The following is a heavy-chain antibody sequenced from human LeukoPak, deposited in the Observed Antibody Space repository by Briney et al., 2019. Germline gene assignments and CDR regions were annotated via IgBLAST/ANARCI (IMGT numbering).Heavy chain of an antibody. CDR1: GFTFSSYW. CDR2: IKQDGSEK. Sequence: PGGSLRLSCAASGFTFSSYWMSWVRQAPGKGLEWVANIKQDGSEKYYVDSVKGRFTISRDNAKNSLYLQMNSLRAEDTAVYYCARGGRDSSGYHYYPQKRGMFDYWGQGTLVTVSS. CDR3: ARGGRDSSGYHYYPQKRGMFDY. D-gene: IGHD3-22*01. V-gene: IGHV3-7*01. J-gene: IGHJ4*02.